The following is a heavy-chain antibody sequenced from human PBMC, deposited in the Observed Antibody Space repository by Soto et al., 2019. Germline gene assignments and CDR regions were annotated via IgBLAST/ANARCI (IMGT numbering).Heavy chain of an antibody. CDR3: ATDHGIAVAGNYYYYGMDV. V-gene: IGHV1-24*01. D-gene: IGHD6-19*01. CDR1: GYTLTELS. J-gene: IGHJ6*02. Sequence: QVQLVQSGAEVKKPGASVKVSCKVSGYTLTELSMHWVRQAPGKGLEWMGGFDPEDGETIYAQKFQGRVTMTEDTSTATAYMELSSLRSEDTAVYYCATDHGIAVAGNYYYYGMDVWGQGTTVTVSS. CDR2: FDPEDGET.